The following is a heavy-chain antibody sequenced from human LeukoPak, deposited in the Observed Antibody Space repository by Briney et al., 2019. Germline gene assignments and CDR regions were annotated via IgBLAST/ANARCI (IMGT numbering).Heavy chain of an antibody. Sequence: GGSLRLSCVASGFIFRNYAMSWVRQAPGEGLEWVSGISDNGGGTYYADSLKGRFTISRDNSKNMLYLQMNSLRAEDTAVYYCAKESGALGAPLYDYWGRGILVTASP. J-gene: IGHJ4*02. CDR3: AKESGALGAPLYDY. V-gene: IGHV3-23*01. CDR2: ISDNGGGT. D-gene: IGHD4/OR15-4a*01. CDR1: GFIFRNYA.